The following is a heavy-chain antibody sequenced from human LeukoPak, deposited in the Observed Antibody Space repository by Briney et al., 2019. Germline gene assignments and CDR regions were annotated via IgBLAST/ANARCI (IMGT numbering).Heavy chain of an antibody. CDR1: GGSISSGGYS. D-gene: IGHD4-17*01. V-gene: IGHV4-30-4*07. Sequence: SETLSLTCAVSGGSISSGGYSWSWIRQPPGNGLEWIGYIYYSGSTYYNPSLKSRVTISVDTSKNQFSLKLSSVTAADTAVYYCARVEDYGRFDYWGQGTLVTVSS. CDR2: IYYSGST. J-gene: IGHJ4*02. CDR3: ARVEDYGRFDY.